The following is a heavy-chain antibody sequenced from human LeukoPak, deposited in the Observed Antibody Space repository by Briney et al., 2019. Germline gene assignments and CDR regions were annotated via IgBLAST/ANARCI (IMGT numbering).Heavy chain of an antibody. D-gene: IGHD2-15*01. J-gene: IGHJ6*03. CDR1: GYTFTRYG. V-gene: IGHV1-18*01. CDR3: AKEGWWAGGDYYYMDV. Sequence: ASVKVSCKASGYTFTRYGITWVRQAPGQGLEWMGWISPYTGNTYYAQKLQGRVIMTTDTSTSTAYMELRNLTSDDTAVYYCAKEGWWAGGDYYYMDVWAKGTTVTVSS. CDR2: ISPYTGNT.